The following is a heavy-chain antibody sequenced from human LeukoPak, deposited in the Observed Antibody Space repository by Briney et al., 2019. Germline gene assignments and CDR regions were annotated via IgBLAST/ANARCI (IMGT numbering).Heavy chain of an antibody. V-gene: IGHV3-21*04. D-gene: IGHD4-17*01. Sequence: GGSLRLSCAASGFTFSNAWMSWVRQAPGKGLEWVASISSSSLYIYYADPVKGRFTISRDNSKNTLYLQMNSLRAEDTAVYYCAKESPVTTRHFQHWGQGTLVTVSS. J-gene: IGHJ1*01. CDR1: GFTFSNAW. CDR2: ISSSSLYI. CDR3: AKESPVTTRHFQH.